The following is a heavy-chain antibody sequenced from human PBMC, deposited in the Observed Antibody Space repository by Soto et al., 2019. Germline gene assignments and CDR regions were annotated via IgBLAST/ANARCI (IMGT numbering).Heavy chain of an antibody. D-gene: IGHD1-1*01. J-gene: IGHJ4*02. Sequence: ASVKGSCKASGCTFTNYGISWLRQAPGQGLEWMGWVSAYNGNTNYGKKFQGRVTLTTDTSTTTAHMELRSLRSDDTAEYDCATTTAAGYLDYWGQGTLVTV. CDR3: ATTTAAGYLDY. V-gene: IGHV1-18*01. CDR2: VSAYNGNT. CDR1: GCTFTNYG.